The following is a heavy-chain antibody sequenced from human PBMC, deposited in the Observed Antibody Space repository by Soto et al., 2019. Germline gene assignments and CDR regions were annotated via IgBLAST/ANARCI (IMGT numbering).Heavy chain of an antibody. V-gene: IGHV3-30*18. Sequence: QVQLVESGGGVVQPGTSLRLSCAASGFTSSSFVIHWVRQAPGKGLEWLAVISSDGNNQYYADSVKGRFTISRDTSKKTLYLQVNSLRAEDTAVYFCAKERGVLDAFDIWGQGTRVTVS. CDR1: GFTSSSFV. CDR2: ISSDGNNQ. D-gene: IGHD3-10*01. J-gene: IGHJ3*02. CDR3: AKERGVLDAFDI.